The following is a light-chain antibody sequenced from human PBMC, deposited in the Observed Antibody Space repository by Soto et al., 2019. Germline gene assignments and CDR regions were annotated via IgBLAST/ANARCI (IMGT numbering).Light chain of an antibody. CDR3: QQYYSTPHT. J-gene: IGKJ2*01. V-gene: IGKV4-1*01. CDR2: WAS. Sequence: DIVMTQSPDSLAVSLGERATINCKSSQSVLYSSNNKNYLAWHQQKPGQPPKLLIYWASTRESGVPDRFSGSGSGTEFTLTISSLQAEDVAVYYCQQYYSTPHTFGQGTKLEIK. CDR1: QSVLYSSNNKNY.